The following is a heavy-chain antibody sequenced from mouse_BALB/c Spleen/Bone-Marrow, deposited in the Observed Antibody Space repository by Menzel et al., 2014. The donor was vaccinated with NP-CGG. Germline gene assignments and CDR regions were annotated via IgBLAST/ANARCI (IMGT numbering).Heavy chain of an antibody. D-gene: IGHD1-1*01. CDR1: GSSITSDYA. Sequence: EVHLVESGPGLVKPSQSLSLTCTVSGSSITSDYAWNWIRQFPGNKLEWMGYINYSGSTSYNPSLKSRISITRDTSKNQFFLQLNSVTTEVTATYYCSRDYYGSSYFDYWGQGTTLTVSS. V-gene: IGHV3-2*02. J-gene: IGHJ2*01. CDR2: INYSGST. CDR3: SRDYYGSSYFDY.